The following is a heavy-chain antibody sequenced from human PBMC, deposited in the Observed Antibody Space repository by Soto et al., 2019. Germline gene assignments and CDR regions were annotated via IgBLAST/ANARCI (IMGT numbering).Heavy chain of an antibody. J-gene: IGHJ2*01. Sequence: QVQLQESGPGLVKPSQTLSLTCTVSGGSISSGDYYWSWIRQPPGKGLEWIGYIYYSGSAYYNPSLKSRVTISVDPSKNRFSLKLSSVTAADTAVYYCARIAAATYWYFDLWGRGTLVTVSS. V-gene: IGHV4-30-4*01. CDR2: IYYSGSA. CDR3: ARIAAATYWYFDL. D-gene: IGHD6-13*01. CDR1: GGSISSGDYY.